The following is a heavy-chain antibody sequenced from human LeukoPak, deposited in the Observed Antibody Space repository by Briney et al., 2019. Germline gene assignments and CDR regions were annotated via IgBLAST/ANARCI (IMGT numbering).Heavy chain of an antibody. J-gene: IGHJ4*02. V-gene: IGHV1-24*01. Sequence: ASVKVSCKVSGYTLTELSMHWVRQAPGKGLEWMGGFDPEDGETIYAQKFQGRVTMTEDTSTDTAYMELSSLRSEDTAVYYCATGIAVAGTGGHFDYWGQGTLVTVSS. CDR3: ATGIAVAGTGGHFDY. D-gene: IGHD6-19*01. CDR1: GYTLTELS. CDR2: FDPEDGET.